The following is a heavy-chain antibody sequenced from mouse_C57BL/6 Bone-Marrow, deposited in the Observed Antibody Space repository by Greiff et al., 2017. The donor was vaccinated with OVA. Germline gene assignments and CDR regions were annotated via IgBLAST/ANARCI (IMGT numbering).Heavy chain of an antibody. Sequence: VQGVESGPGLVAPSQSLSITCTVSGFSLTSYAISWVRQPPGKGLEWLGVIWTGGGTNYNSAPKYRLSISKDNSKSQAFLQMTSLHPDDTVRYDCAIPSTVVAYYYARDYWGQGTSVTVSS. J-gene: IGHJ4*01. CDR2: IWTGGGT. V-gene: IGHV2-9-1*01. CDR1: GFSLTSYA. D-gene: IGHD1-1*01. CDR3: AIPSTVVAYYYARDY.